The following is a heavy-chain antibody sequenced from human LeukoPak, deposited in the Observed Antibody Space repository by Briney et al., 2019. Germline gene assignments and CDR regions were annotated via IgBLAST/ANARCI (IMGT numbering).Heavy chain of an antibody. CDR1: GFTFSIYA. Sequence: GRSLRLSCAASGFTFSIYAVHWVRQAPGKGLEWVSVISYDGSSKSYADSVKGRFTISRDNSKNTVYMQINSLRAEDTAVYYCARDQGGSRLDYWGQGTLVIVSS. CDR3: ARDQGGSRLDY. J-gene: IGHJ4*02. V-gene: IGHV3-30-3*01. CDR2: ISYDGSSK. D-gene: IGHD1-26*01.